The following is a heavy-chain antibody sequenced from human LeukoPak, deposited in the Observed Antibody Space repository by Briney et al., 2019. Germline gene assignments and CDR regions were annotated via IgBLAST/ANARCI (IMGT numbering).Heavy chain of an antibody. J-gene: IGHJ4*02. CDR3: ARHLGMYYYDSSGYWSFDY. CDR2: IYYSGSA. CDR1: GGSISSYY. Sequence: SETLSLTCTVSGGSISSYYWSWIRQPPGKGLEWIGYIYYSGSANYNPSLKSRVTISVDTSKNQFSLKLSSVTAADTAVYYCARHLGMYYYDSSGYWSFDYWGQGTLVTVSS. D-gene: IGHD3-22*01. V-gene: IGHV4-59*01.